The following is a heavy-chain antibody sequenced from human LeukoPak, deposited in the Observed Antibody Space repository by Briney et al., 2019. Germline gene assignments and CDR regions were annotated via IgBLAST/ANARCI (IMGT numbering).Heavy chain of an antibody. CDR3: ARVSIQQLLYYYYGMDV. CDR1: GYTFTSYA. CDR2: INAGNGNT. Sequence: ASVKVSCKASGYTFTSYAMHWVRQAPGQRLEWMGWINAGNGNTKYSQKFQGRVTITRDTSASTACMELSSLRSEDTAVYYCARVSIQQLLYYYYGMDVWGQGTTVTVSS. J-gene: IGHJ6*02. D-gene: IGHD6-13*01. V-gene: IGHV1-3*01.